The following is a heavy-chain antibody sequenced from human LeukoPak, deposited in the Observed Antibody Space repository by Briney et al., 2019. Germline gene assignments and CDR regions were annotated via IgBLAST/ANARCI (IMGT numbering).Heavy chain of an antibody. CDR2: SSGSGGST. Sequence: GGSLRLSCAASGFTFSSYAMSWVRQAPGKGLEWVSGSSGSGGSTDYADSVKGRFTISRDNSKNMLYLQMNSLRAEDTAVFYCARVRGPGFGWFDPWGQGTLVTVSS. V-gene: IGHV3-23*01. D-gene: IGHD3-10*01. CDR1: GFTFSSYA. CDR3: ARVRGPGFGWFDP. J-gene: IGHJ5*02.